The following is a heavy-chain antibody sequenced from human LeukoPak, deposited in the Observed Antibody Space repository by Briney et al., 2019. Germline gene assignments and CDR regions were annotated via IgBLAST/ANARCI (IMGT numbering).Heavy chain of an antibody. CDR3: ARGTRYYDFWSGNLDY. D-gene: IGHD3-3*01. V-gene: IGHV4-34*01. CDR1: GGSFSGYY. Sequence: SETLSLTCAVYGGSFSGYYWSWIRQPPGKGLEWIGEINHSGSTNDNPSLKSRVTISVDTSKNQFSLKLSPVTAADTAVYYCARGTRYYDFWSGNLDYWGQGTLVTVSS. J-gene: IGHJ4*02. CDR2: INHSGST.